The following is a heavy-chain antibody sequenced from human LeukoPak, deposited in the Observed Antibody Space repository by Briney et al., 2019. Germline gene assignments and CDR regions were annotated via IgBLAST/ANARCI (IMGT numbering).Heavy chain of an antibody. V-gene: IGHV4-61*02. CDR1: GGSISSGSYY. CDR3: GGGGINLCDY. CDR2: IYTSGST. J-gene: IGHJ4*02. Sequence: SQTLSLTCTVSGGSISSGSYYWSWIRQPAGKGLEWIGRIYTSGSTNYNPSLKSRVTISVDTSKNQFSLKLSSVTAADTAVHYCGGGGINLCDYGGRGPWVTVS. D-gene: IGHD5-18*01.